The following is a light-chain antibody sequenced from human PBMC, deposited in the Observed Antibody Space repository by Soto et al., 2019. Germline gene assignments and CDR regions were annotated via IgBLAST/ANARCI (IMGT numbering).Light chain of an antibody. CDR3: QQRSNWPLT. CDR2: DAS. V-gene: IGKV3-11*01. J-gene: IGKJ3*01. Sequence: EIVLTQSPATLSLSPGERVTLSCRASQSISSYLAWYQQKPGQAPRLLLYDASNRATGIPARFSGSGSGTDFTLTISSLEPEDFALYYCQQRSNWPLTFGPGTKVDIK. CDR1: QSISSY.